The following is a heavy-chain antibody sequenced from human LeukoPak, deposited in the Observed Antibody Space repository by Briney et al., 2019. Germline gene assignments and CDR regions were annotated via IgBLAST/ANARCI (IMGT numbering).Heavy chain of an antibody. D-gene: IGHD6-19*01. CDR3: ARDRKYSSGSPRADWFDP. Sequence: GGFLRLSCAASGFTFSSYSMNWVRQAPGKGLEWVSSISSSSSYIYYADSVKGRFTISRDNAKNSLYLQMNSLRAEDTAVYYCARDRKYSSGSPRADWFDPWGQGTLVTVSS. J-gene: IGHJ5*02. V-gene: IGHV3-21*01. CDR2: ISSSSSYI. CDR1: GFTFSSYS.